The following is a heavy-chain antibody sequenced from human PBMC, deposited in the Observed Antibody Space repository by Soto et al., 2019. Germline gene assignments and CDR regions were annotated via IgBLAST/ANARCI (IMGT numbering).Heavy chain of an antibody. V-gene: IGHV1-3*01. CDR2: INAGYGNT. Sequence: QVQLVQSGAEVKKPGASVKVSCKASGYTFTTYAIHWVRQAPGQRLEWMGWINAGYGNTKYSQKFQGRVTFTRDTSASTAYMELSSLRYKNPAVYSCARGGGMVVPIDYWGQGTLVTVSS. CDR3: ARGGGMVVPIDY. J-gene: IGHJ4*02. D-gene: IGHD1-26*01. CDR1: GYTFTTYA.